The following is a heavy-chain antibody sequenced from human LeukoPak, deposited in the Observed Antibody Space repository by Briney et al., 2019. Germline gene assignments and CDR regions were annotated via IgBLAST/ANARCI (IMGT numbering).Heavy chain of an antibody. Sequence: PGGSLRLSCAASGFTFSSYAMSWVRQAPGKGLEWVSAISGSGGSTYYADSVKGRFTISRDNSKNTLYLQMNSLRAEDTAVYYCARYGPHIVVVPAAFTTHAFDIWGQGTMVTVSS. D-gene: IGHD2-2*01. CDR3: ARYGPHIVVVPAAFTTHAFDI. V-gene: IGHV3-23*01. CDR2: ISGSGGST. J-gene: IGHJ3*02. CDR1: GFTFSSYA.